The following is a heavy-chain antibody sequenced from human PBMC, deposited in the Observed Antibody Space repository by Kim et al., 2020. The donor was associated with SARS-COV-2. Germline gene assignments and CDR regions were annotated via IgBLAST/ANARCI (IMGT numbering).Heavy chain of an antibody. V-gene: IGHV3-74*01. Sequence: ADAEKGRFTISRNNAKNSLYLQRNSLRAKDTAVYYCARGPPYDSSGYYYYWGQGTLVTVSS. D-gene: IGHD3-22*01. J-gene: IGHJ4*02. CDR3: ARGPPYDSSGYYYY.